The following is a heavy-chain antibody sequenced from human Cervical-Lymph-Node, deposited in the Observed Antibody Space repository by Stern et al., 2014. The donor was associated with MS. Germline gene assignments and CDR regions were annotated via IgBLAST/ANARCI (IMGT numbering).Heavy chain of an antibody. CDR1: GGTFSHYA. CDR3: AKLPQKVDCADGS. CDR2: ITPIFGIA. Sequence: DQLVESGAEVKKPGSSVTVSCKASGGTFSHYAISWVRQVPGQGPEWMGEITPIFGIANYAKEFQGRVTISADDSSSTAYMELSSLRSDDTAVYYCAKLPQKVDCADGSWGQGTQVTVSS. D-gene: IGHD3/OR15-3a*01. V-gene: IGHV1-69*01. J-gene: IGHJ4*02.